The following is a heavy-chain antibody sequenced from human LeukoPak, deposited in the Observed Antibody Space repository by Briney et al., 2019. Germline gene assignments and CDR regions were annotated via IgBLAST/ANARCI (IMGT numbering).Heavy chain of an antibody. V-gene: IGHV1-18*01. CDR3: AREGLDYYDSSGYMY. D-gene: IGHD3-22*01. J-gene: IGHJ4*02. Sequence: ASVKVSCKASGYTFTSYGISWVRQAPGQGLEWMGWIRAYNGNTNYAQKLQGRVTMTTDTSTSTAYMELRSLRSDDTAVYYCAREGLDYYDSSGYMYWGQGTLVTVSS. CDR1: GYTFTSYG. CDR2: IRAYNGNT.